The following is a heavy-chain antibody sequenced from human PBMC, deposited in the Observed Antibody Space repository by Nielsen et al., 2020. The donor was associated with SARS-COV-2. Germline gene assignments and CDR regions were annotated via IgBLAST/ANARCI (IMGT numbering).Heavy chain of an antibody. J-gene: IGHJ4*02. D-gene: IGHD2-21*02. V-gene: IGHV4-39*01. CDR1: GGSISSSSYY. CDR2: IFNTRTA. Sequence: SETLSLTCTVSGGSISSSSYYWGWIRQSPGKGLEWIGSIFNTRTAYYNPSLKSRVTISVDSSKNHCSLKVTSITAADTGVYYCARHGDTSDWYSPFYFDLWGPGTLVTVSS. CDR3: ARHGDTSDWYSPFYFDL.